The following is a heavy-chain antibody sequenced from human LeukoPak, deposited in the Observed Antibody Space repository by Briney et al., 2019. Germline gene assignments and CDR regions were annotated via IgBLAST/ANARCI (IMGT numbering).Heavy chain of an antibody. Sequence: GESLRLSCAASGSTFSNAWMSWVRQAPGKGLEWVGGIKSKTDGGTTDYAAPVKGRFTVSRDDSKNTLYLQMNSLKTEDTAVYYCTTIKVDSSGYYWSPGFDYWGQGTLVTVSS. CDR1: GSTFSNAW. CDR2: IKSKTDGGTT. CDR3: TTIKVDSSGYYWSPGFDY. D-gene: IGHD3-22*01. V-gene: IGHV3-15*01. J-gene: IGHJ4*02.